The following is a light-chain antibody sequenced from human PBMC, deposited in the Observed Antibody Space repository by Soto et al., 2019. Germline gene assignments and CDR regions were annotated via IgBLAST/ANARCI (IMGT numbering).Light chain of an antibody. CDR1: QFISTH. Sequence: DIQTTQFPSSLSASVGDTVTINCRASQFISTHLSWYRHKPGRGPELLIQAASSLLSGVPSRFSGSASEADFTLTITALQPEDFATYFCQQSHSLPITFGQGTRLEIK. V-gene: IGKV1-39*01. CDR3: QQSHSLPIT. J-gene: IGKJ5*01. CDR2: AAS.